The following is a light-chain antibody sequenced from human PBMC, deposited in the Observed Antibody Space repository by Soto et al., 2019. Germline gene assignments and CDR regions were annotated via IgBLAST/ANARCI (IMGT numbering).Light chain of an antibody. CDR3: QVWDSSSDHVV. CDR2: DDI. Sequence: SYELTQPPSVSGAPGQTASITCGGNNIGIKSVHWYQQKPGQAPLLVVYDDIDRPSGIPERFSGSNSGNTATLTISRVEAGDEADYYCQVWDSSSDHVVFGGGTKVTVL. J-gene: IGLJ2*01. V-gene: IGLV3-21*02. CDR1: NIGIKS.